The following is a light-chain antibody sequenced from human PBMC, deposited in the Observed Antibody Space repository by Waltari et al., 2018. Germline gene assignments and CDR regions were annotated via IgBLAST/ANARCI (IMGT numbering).Light chain of an antibody. CDR1: QGINSY. J-gene: IGKJ5*01. V-gene: IGKV1-9*01. CDR2: AAS. Sequence: DIQLTQSPSFLSASVGDRVTITCRASQGINSYLAWYQQKPGEAPKLLIYAASTLQSGVPSRFSGSGSGTEFTLTISSLQPEDSATYYCQQVNSYPITFGQGTRLEIK. CDR3: QQVNSYPIT.